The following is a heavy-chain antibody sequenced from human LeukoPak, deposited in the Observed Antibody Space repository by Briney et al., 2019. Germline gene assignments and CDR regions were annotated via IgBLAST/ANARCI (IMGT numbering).Heavy chain of an antibody. CDR3: ARVRVEQLWLQANYFDY. Sequence: GGSLRLSCAASGFTFSSYGMSWVRQAPGKGLEWVSAISGSGGSTYYADSVKGRFTISRDNAKNSLYLQMNSLRAEDTAVYYCARVRVEQLWLQANYFDYWGQGTLVTVSS. CDR2: ISGSGGST. J-gene: IGHJ4*02. D-gene: IGHD5-18*01. V-gene: IGHV3-23*01. CDR1: GFTFSSYG.